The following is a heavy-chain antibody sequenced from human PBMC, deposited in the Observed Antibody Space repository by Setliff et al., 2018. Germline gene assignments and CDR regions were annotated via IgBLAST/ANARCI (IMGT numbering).Heavy chain of an antibody. CDR1: GGSFSGYY. Sequence: LSLTCAVYGGSFSGYYWSWIRQPPGKGLEWIGSIYYSGSTYYNPSLKSRVTMSVDTSKNQFSLKLSSVTAADTAVYYCARSKSSSGWLNWFDPWGQGTLVT. D-gene: IGHD6-19*01. CDR2: IYYSGST. J-gene: IGHJ5*02. V-gene: IGHV4-34*01. CDR3: ARSKSSSGWLNWFDP.